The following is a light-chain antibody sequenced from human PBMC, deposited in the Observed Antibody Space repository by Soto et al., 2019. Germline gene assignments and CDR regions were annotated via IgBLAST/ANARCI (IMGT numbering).Light chain of an antibody. Sequence: QSALTQPASVSGSPGQLITISCTGTSSDVGDNNYVSWYQQHPGKAPKLMIYDVTHRPSGISNRFSGSKSGNTASLTISGLQAEDEADYYCSSYTSSSTLYVFGTGTKVTVL. J-gene: IGLJ1*01. V-gene: IGLV2-14*01. CDR2: DVT. CDR3: SSYTSSSTLYV. CDR1: SSDVGDNNY.